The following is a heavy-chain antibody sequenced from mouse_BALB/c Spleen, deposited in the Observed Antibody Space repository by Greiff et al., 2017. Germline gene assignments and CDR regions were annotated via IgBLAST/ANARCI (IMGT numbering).Heavy chain of an antibody. Sequence: EVKLMESGAELVKPGASVKLSCTASGFNIKDTYMHWVKQRPEQGLEWIGRIDPANGNTKYDPKFQGKATITADTSSNTAYLQLSSLTSEDTAVYYCAIPGTGYYAMDYWGQGTSVTVSS. D-gene: IGHD4-1*01. CDR2: IDPANGNT. CDR1: GFNIKDTY. CDR3: AIPGTGYYAMDY. V-gene: IGHV14-3*02. J-gene: IGHJ4*01.